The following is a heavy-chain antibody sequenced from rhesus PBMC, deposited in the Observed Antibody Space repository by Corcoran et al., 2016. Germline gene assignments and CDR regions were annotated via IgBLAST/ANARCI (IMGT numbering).Heavy chain of an antibody. CDR2: GDPEDGEA. Sequence: EVQLVQSGAEVKKPGASVKISCKASGYTFTDYYLHWVRQATGNGLEWMGRGDPEDGEAIHAQKFHDRVTITADTATDTAYMELSSLRSEDTAVDDCATMGQLALWGQGVLVTVSS. CDR3: ATMGQLAL. CDR1: GYTFTDYY. D-gene: IGHD6-25*01. V-gene: IGHV1-111*02. J-gene: IGHJ4*01.